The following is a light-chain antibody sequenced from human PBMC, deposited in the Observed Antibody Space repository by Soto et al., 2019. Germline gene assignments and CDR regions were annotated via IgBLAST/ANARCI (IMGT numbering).Light chain of an antibody. J-gene: IGLJ2*01. CDR1: SSNIGSNT. V-gene: IGLV1-44*01. Sequence: QSVLTQPPSASGTPGQRVTISCSGSSSNIGSNTVNWYQQLPGTAPKLLIYSNNQWPSGVPDRFSGSKSGTSASLAISGLQSEDEADYYCAAWDDSLEVVFGGGTKVTVL. CDR2: SNN. CDR3: AAWDDSLEVV.